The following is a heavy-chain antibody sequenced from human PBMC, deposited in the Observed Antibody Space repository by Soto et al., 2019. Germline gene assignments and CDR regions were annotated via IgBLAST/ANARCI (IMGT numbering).Heavy chain of an antibody. CDR1: GGSISSSSYY. CDR3: ARDLFKLEDQYGDSSFDV. J-gene: IGHJ3*01. D-gene: IGHD4-17*01. V-gene: IGHV4-39*07. Sequence: PPATLSLTCTVSGGSISSSSYYWGWLRQPPGKGLEWIGSIYYSGSTYYNPSLKSRVTISVDTSKNQFSLKLSSVTAADTAVYYCARDLFKLEDQYGDSSFDVWGQGTMVTVSS. CDR2: IYYSGST.